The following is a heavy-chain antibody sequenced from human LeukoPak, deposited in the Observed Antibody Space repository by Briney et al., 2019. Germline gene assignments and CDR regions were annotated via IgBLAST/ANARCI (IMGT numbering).Heavy chain of an antibody. Sequence: PGGSLRLSCAASGFSFSSYSMNWVRQTPGQGLEWVSSITSGSSHIYYADSVRGRFTISRDNAKSTLYLQMNSLRAEDTAVYYCARDPYSGSYGADYYYYMDVWGKGTTVTISS. D-gene: IGHD1-26*01. CDR2: ITSGSSHI. V-gene: IGHV3-21*01. CDR3: ARDPYSGSYGADYYYYMDV. CDR1: GFSFSSYS. J-gene: IGHJ6*03.